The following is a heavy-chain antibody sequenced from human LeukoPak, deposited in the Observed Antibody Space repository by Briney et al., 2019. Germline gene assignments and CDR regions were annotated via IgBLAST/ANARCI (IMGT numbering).Heavy chain of an antibody. J-gene: IGHJ6*02. CDR1: GFTFSSYS. CDR2: ISSSSSYI. Sequence: GGSLRLSCAASGFTFSSYSMNWVRQAPGKGLEWVSSISSSSSYIYYADSVKGRFTISRGNAKNSLYLQMNSLRAEDTAVYYCARHSGGYCSGGSCYPYYYYYGMDVWGQGTTVTVSS. D-gene: IGHD2-15*01. V-gene: IGHV3-21*01. CDR3: ARHSGGYCSGGSCYPYYYYYGMDV.